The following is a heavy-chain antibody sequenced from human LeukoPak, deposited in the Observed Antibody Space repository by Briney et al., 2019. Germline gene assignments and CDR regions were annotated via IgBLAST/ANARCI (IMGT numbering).Heavy chain of an antibody. Sequence: PGGSLRLSCAASGFTFSNAWMNWVRQAPGKGLEGVSGISGSGSFTIYGDSVRGRFTISRDNSNNMLYLQMNSLRAEDTAVYYCAKRDFSDSRGYAPLFQHWGQGTLVTVSS. J-gene: IGHJ1*01. D-gene: IGHD3-22*01. CDR2: ISGSGSFT. CDR3: AKRDFSDSRGYAPLFQH. V-gene: IGHV3-23*01. CDR1: GFTFSNAW.